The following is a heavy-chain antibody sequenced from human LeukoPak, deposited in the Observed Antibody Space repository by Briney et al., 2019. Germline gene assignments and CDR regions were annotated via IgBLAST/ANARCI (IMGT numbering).Heavy chain of an antibody. CDR1: GGSISSYY. V-gene: IGHV4-4*07. CDR2: IYTSGST. D-gene: IGHD3-9*01. J-gene: IGHJ5*02. Sequence: SETLSLTCTVSGGSISSYYWSWIRQPAGKGLEWIGRIYTSGSTNYNPSLKSRVTMSVDTSKNQFSLKLSSVTAADTAVYYCARGASGYYDILTANWFDPWGQGTLVTVSS. CDR3: ARGASGYYDILTANWFDP.